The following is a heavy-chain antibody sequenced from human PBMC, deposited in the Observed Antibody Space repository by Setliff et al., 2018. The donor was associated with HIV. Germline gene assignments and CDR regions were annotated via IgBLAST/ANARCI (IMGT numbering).Heavy chain of an antibody. V-gene: IGHV3-53*01. D-gene: IGHD3-10*01. CDR2: IYSGGTT. Sequence: PEGSLRLSCAASGFTVSSNYMSWVRQAPGRGLEWVSVIYSGGTTYYADSVKGRFTISRDNPKNTVYLQMNSLRAEDTAVYYCAREGALLWLEDWGQGTLVTVSS. CDR3: AREGALLWLED. CDR1: GFTVSSNY. J-gene: IGHJ4*02.